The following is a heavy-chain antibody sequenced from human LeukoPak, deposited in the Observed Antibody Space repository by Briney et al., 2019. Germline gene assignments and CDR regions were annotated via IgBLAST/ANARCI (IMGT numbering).Heavy chain of an antibody. CDR2: IYPGDSDI. J-gene: IGHJ4*02. CDR1: GYSFGTYW. Sequence: GESLKISCEGSGYSFGTYWIGWVRQMPGKGLEWMGIIYPGDSDITYSPSFQGQVTISADKSISTAYLQWSSLKASDTAMYYCARTAYGAGSDFDYWGQGTLVTVSS. CDR3: ARTAYGAGSDFDY. V-gene: IGHV5-51*01. D-gene: IGHD3-10*01.